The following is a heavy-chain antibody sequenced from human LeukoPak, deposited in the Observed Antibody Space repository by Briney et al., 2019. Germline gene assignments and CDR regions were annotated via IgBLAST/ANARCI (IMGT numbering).Heavy chain of an antibody. V-gene: IGHV4-4*07. CDR2: LYPGVGT. Sequence: SETLSLTCTVSGGPIFSYYWSWIRQTAGKGLEWIGRLYPGVGTDYNPSLKSRVTTSVDTSKKQFALKLSAVTAADTAVYYCARLKFYDSTGYSPGHYMDVWGKGTTVTVSS. J-gene: IGHJ6*03. D-gene: IGHD3-22*01. CDR1: GGPIFSYY. CDR3: ARLKFYDSTGYSPGHYMDV.